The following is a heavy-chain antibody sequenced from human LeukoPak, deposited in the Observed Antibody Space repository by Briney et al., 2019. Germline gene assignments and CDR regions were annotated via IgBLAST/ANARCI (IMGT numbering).Heavy chain of an antibody. V-gene: IGHV3-23*01. J-gene: IGHJ4*02. Sequence: PGGSLRNSYAASGFTRSSYAMSWVRQAPGKGMEWVSGISGSGGSTHYADSVKGRFTVSRDNSKNTLYVQMNSLRVEDTALYYCARRGSGGSGLFDYWGQGTLVTVSS. D-gene: IGHD6-19*01. CDR3: ARRGSGGSGLFDY. CDR2: ISGSGGST. CDR1: GFTRSSYA.